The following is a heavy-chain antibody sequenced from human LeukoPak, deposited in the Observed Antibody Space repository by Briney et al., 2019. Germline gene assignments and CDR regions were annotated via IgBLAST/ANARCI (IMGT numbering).Heavy chain of an antibody. D-gene: IGHD3-10*01. CDR1: GFTFSNYW. CDR3: AKELHYGSADY. CDR2: INPDGSTT. Sequence: GSLRLSCAASGFTFSNYWMHWVRQDPGKGLVWVSFINPDGSTTNYADSVKGRFTISRDNAKNALYLQMNSLRAEDTAVYYCAKELHYGSADYWGQGTLVTVSS. J-gene: IGHJ4*02. V-gene: IGHV3-74*01.